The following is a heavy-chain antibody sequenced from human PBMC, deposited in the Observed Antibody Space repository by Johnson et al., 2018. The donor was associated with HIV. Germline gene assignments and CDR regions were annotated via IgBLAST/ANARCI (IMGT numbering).Heavy chain of an antibody. V-gene: IGHV3-30-3*01. D-gene: IGHD3-3*01. J-gene: IGHJ3*02. CDR1: GFTFSSYA. Sequence: QVQLVESGGGLVQPGGSLRLSCAASGFTFSSYAMHWVRQAPGKGLEWVAVISYDLSNKYYADSVKGRFTISRDNSNNTLYLQMNSLRTEDTAVYHCARGRMHFLEGGAFDIWGQGTMVTVSS. CDR2: ISYDLSNK. CDR3: ARGRMHFLEGGAFDI.